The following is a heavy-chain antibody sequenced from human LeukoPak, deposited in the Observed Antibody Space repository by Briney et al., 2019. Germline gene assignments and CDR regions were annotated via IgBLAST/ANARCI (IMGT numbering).Heavy chain of an antibody. CDR2: ISGTGANT. J-gene: IGHJ4*02. V-gene: IGHV3-23*01. D-gene: IGHD4-11*01. Sequence: GGSLRLSCAASGFTFSNYAMSWVRQAPGRGLEWVPAISGTGANTYYADSVKGRFTISRDNSKNTLYLQMNSLRAEDTAVYYCVRDLRTVNNYWAQGTLVTVSS. CDR1: GFTFSNYA. CDR3: VRDLRTVNNY.